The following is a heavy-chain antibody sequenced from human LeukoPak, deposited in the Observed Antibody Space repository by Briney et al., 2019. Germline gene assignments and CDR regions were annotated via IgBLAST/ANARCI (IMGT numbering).Heavy chain of an antibody. J-gene: IGHJ5*02. Sequence: PGGSLRLSCVGSGFTFGEYGMHWVRQVPGKCLEWVCHITWDGGSTYYAGSVKGRFTIYRDNSKNSLFLQMNSLGPEDTALYYCAKDIHIGHGSGWPESWGQGTLVTVSS. CDR1: GFTFGEYG. V-gene: IGHV3-43D*03. D-gene: IGHD6-19*01. CDR3: AKDIHIGHGSGWPES. CDR2: ITWDGGST.